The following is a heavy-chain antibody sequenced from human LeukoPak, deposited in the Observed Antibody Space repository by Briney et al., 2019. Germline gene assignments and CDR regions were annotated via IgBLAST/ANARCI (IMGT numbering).Heavy chain of an antibody. CDR2: IYSDGTT. CDR1: GFTVSNNY. V-gene: IGHV3-53*01. D-gene: IGHD1-1*01. Sequence: GGSLRLSCAASGFTVSNNYMSWVRQAPGKKLEWVSDIYSDGTTFYADSVKGRFTISRDNSNNSLFVQMNSLRAEDTAVYFCAKSRSGSANWALQIFDNWGQGTLVTVSS. J-gene: IGHJ4*02. CDR3: AKSRSGSANWALQIFDN.